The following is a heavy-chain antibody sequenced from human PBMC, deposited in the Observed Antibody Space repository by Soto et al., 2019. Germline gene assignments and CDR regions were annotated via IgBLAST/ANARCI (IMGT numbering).Heavy chain of an antibody. V-gene: IGHV4-34*01. J-gene: IGHJ6*02. CDR3: ARGVGQWLVLYYYYYGMDV. CDR1: GGSFSGYY. Sequence: SETLSLTCAVYGGSFSGYYWSWIRQPPGKGLEWIGEINHSGSTNYNPSLKSRVTISVDTSKNQFSLKLSSVTAADTAVYYCARGVGQWLVLYYYYYGMDVWGQGTMVTVSS. D-gene: IGHD6-19*01. CDR2: INHSGST.